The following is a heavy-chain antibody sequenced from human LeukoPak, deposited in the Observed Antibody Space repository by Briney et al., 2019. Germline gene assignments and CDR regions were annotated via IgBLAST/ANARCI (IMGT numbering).Heavy chain of an antibody. CDR3: ARSTTVVTAFDY. V-gene: IGHV3-30*02. D-gene: IGHD4-23*01. J-gene: IGHJ4*02. CDR2: IRYDGSNK. CDR1: GFTFSSYG. Sequence: PGGSLRLSCAASGFTFSSYGMHWVCQAPGKGLEWVAFIRYDGSNKYYADSVKGRFTISRDNSKNTLYLQMNSLRAEDTAVYYCARSTTVVTAFDYWGQGTLVTVSS.